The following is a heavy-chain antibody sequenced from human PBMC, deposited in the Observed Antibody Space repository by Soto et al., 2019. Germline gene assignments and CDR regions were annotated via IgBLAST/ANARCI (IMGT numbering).Heavy chain of an antibody. J-gene: IGHJ4*02. Sequence: QITLKESGPTLVKPTQTLTLTCTFSGFSLSTSEVGVGWIRQPPGKALEWLALIYWDDDKRYNPSLKSRLTITKDTSKNQVVLTMTNMDPVDTATYYCAYDGDWSAFDYWGQGALVTVSS. V-gene: IGHV2-5*02. CDR3: AYDGDWSAFDY. D-gene: IGHD4-17*01. CDR1: GFSLSTSEVG. CDR2: IYWDDDK.